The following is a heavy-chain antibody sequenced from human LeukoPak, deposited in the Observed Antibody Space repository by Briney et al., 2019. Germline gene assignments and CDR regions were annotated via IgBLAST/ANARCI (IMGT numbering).Heavy chain of an antibody. J-gene: IGHJ4*02. D-gene: IGHD5-18*01. CDR3: ARVPTNSYGFGQ. CDR1: GFTFSTYW. Sequence: PGGSLRLSCAASGFTFSTYWMHWVRQAPGKGLVWAAHINEDGTSASHADSVKGRYTISRDNAKNTLYLQMNSLTVEDTAVYYCARVPTNSYGFGQWGQGSLVTVSS. CDR2: INEDGTSA. V-gene: IGHV3-74*01.